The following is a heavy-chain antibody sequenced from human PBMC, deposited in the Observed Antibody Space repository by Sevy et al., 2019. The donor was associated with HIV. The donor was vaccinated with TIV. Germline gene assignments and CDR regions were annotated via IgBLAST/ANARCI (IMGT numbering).Heavy chain of an antibody. J-gene: IGHJ4*02. Sequence: GGSLRLSCAASGFSISGYGMHWVRQAPGKGLEWVAVIWYDGTNREYADSVKGRFTISRDNSKNTLYLQMNSLRVEDTAVYYCAREDIRLAGIGYYFRSWGQGTLVTSSS. CDR3: AREDIRLAGIGYYFRS. V-gene: IGHV3-33*01. D-gene: IGHD6-19*01. CDR2: IWYDGTNR. CDR1: GFSISGYG.